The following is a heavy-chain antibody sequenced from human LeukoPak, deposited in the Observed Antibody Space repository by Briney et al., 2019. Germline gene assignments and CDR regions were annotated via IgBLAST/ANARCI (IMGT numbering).Heavy chain of an antibody. Sequence: SGPTLVNPTQTLTLTCTFSGFSLSTSGMCVSWIRQPPGKALEWLARIDWDDDKYYSTSLKTRLTISKDTSKNQVVLTMTNMDPVDTATYYCARSTVTNNWFDPWGQGTLVTVSS. V-gene: IGHV2-70*11. CDR3: ARSTVTNNWFDP. J-gene: IGHJ5*02. CDR2: IDWDDDK. D-gene: IGHD4-17*01. CDR1: GFSLSTSGMC.